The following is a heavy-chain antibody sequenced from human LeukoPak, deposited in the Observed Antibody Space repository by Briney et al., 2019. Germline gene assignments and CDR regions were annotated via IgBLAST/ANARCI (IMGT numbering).Heavy chain of an antibody. J-gene: IGHJ4*02. V-gene: IGHV3-30-3*01. CDR2: ISYDGSNK. Sequence: PGGSLRLSCAASGFTFRSYAMHWVRQAPGKGLEWVAVISYDGSNKYYADSVKGRFTISRDNSKNTLYLQMNSLRAEDTAVYYCARDRGYYDFWYYFDYWGQGTLVTVSS. CDR3: ARDRGYYDFWYYFDY. D-gene: IGHD3-3*01. CDR1: GFTFRSYA.